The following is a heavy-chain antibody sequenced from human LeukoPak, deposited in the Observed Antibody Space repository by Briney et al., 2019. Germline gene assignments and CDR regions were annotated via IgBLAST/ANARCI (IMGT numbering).Heavy chain of an antibody. CDR1: GGSISSGSYY. CDR2: IYTSGST. CDR3: ARPYSSSWYAFEY. Sequence: SETLSLTCTVSGGSISSGSYYWSWIRQPAVKGLEWIGRIYTSGSTNYNPSLKSRVTISVDTSKNQFSLKLNSVTAADTAVYYCARPYSSSWYAFEYWGQGTLVTVSS. V-gene: IGHV4-61*02. D-gene: IGHD6-13*01. J-gene: IGHJ4*02.